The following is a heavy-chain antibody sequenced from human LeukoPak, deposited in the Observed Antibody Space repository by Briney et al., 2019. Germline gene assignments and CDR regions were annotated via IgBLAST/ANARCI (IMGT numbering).Heavy chain of an antibody. V-gene: IGHV4-39*01. D-gene: IGHD3-10*01. CDR3: ARHSMYDSGTYTFDV. Sequence: SETLSLTCTVSGGPITTKTNYWAWIRQPPGKELEWIASVYYSGGTYYNLSLKSRLTVSVDTSKNQFSLRLSSVTAADTAVYFCARHSMYDSGTYTFDVWGQGTLVTVSS. J-gene: IGHJ4*02. CDR2: VYYSGGT. CDR1: GGPITTKTNY.